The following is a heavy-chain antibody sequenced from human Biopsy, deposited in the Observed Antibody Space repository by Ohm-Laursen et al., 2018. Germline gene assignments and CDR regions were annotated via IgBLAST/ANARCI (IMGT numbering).Heavy chain of an antibody. CDR3: ERELGDVWGGRQFDF. J-gene: IGHJ5*01. V-gene: IGHV1-2*02. CDR2: IDAKSGGT. D-gene: IGHD3-3*01. Sequence: GASVKASWTASAYSFGDHRIHWARQAPGRGLEWMGWIDAKSGGTNYAQKCQGRVTMTRDTSISTTYMELRRLTSDDAAVFYCERELGDVWGGRQFDFWGQGTLVTVSS. CDR1: AYSFGDHR.